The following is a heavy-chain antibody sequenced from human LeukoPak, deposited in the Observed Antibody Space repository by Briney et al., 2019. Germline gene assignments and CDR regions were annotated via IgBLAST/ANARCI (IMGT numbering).Heavy chain of an antibody. D-gene: IGHD5-24*01. V-gene: IGHV4-59*08. CDR2: IYYSGST. J-gene: IGHJ3*02. CDR3: AIHLVEMATIANDAFDI. CDR1: GGSISSYS. Sequence: SETLSLTCTVSGGSISSYSWSWVRQPPGKGLEWLGYIYYSGSTNYNPSLKSRVTISVDTSKNQFSLKLSSVTAADTAVYYCAIHLVEMATIANDAFDIWGQGTMVTVSS.